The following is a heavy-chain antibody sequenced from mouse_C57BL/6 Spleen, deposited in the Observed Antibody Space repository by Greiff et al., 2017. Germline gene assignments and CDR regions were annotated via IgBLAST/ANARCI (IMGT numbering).Heavy chain of an antibody. CDR2: INPNYGTT. J-gene: IGHJ1*03. D-gene: IGHD2-1*01. V-gene: IGHV1-39*01. CDR1: GYSFTDYN. Sequence: EVKLQESGPELVKPGASVKISCKASGYSFTDYNMNWVKQSNGKSLEWIGVINPNYGTTSYNQKFKGKATLTVDQSSSTAYMQLNSLTSEDSAVYYCARSIYYGNYEYFDVWGTGTTVTVSS. CDR3: ARSIYYGNYEYFDV.